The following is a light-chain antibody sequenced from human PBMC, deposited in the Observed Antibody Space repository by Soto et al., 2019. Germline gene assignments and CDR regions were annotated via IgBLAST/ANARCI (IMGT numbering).Light chain of an antibody. Sequence: DIQLTQAPSFLSASAGDRVSITCRASQAISSYLAWYQQKPGRAPKLLIYAASTLQSGGPSRFSGSGSGTEFTLTITSLQPEDFATYYGQQLNSFPITFGQGTRLEIK. J-gene: IGKJ5*01. CDR3: QQLNSFPIT. CDR1: QAISSY. V-gene: IGKV1-9*01. CDR2: AAS.